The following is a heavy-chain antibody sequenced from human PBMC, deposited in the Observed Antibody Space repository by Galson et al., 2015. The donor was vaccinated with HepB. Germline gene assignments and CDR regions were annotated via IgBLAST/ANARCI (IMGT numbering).Heavy chain of an antibody. D-gene: IGHD6-19*01. V-gene: IGHV3-21*01. CDR3: ARIGRAVAGVFTI. CDR1: GFTFSSYS. J-gene: IGHJ4*02. CDR2: ISSSSSYI. Sequence: SLRLSCAASGFTFSSYSMNWVRQAPGKGLEWVSSISSSSSYIYYADSVKGRFTISRDNAKNSLYLQMNSLRAEDTAVYYCARIGRAVAGVFTIWGQGTLVTVSS.